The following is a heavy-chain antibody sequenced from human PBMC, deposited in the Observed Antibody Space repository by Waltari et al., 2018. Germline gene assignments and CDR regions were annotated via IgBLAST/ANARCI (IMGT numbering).Heavy chain of an antibody. Sequence: QVQLQESGPGLVKPSETLSLTCTVSGGSISSYYWSWIRQPPGKGLEWIGYIYYSGSTNYTPSLQSRVTLSLDPSQNQFSLQLSSVAAADTAVYYCARTHGDRDYWGQGTLVTVSS. CDR3: ARTHGDRDY. CDR2: IYYSGST. V-gene: IGHV4-59*01. CDR1: GGSISSYY. D-gene: IGHD4-17*01. J-gene: IGHJ4*02.